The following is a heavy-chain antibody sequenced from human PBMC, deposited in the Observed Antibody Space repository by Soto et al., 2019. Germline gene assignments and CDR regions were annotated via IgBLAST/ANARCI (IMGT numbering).Heavy chain of an antibody. J-gene: IGHJ6*02. V-gene: IGHV1-18*01. CDR3: ARDAPEGMAVAGNPDAYYYYYGMDV. CDR1: GYAFTSYV. D-gene: IGHD6-19*01. CDR2: ISAYNGNT. Sequence: ASVKVSCKASGYAFTSYVISWVRQAPGQGLEWMGWISAYNGNTNYAQKLQGRVTMTTDTSTSTAYMELRSLRSDDTAVYYCARDAPEGMAVAGNPDAYYYYYGMDVWGQGTTVTVSS.